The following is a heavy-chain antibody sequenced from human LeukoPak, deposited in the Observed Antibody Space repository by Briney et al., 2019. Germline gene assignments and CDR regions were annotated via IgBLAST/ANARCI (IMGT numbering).Heavy chain of an antibody. D-gene: IGHD3-16*01. Sequence: ASVKVSCKASGYTFTSYGISWVRQAPGQGLEWMGWIGAYNGNTNYAQKLQGRVTMTTDTSTSTAYMELRSLRSDDTAVYYCARDGSPGVARGEDWFDPWGQGTLVTVSS. CDR1: GYTFTSYG. J-gene: IGHJ5*02. CDR2: IGAYNGNT. V-gene: IGHV1-18*01. CDR3: ARDGSPGVARGEDWFDP.